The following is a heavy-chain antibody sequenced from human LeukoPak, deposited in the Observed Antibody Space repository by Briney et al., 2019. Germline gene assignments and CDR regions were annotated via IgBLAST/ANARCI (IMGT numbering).Heavy chain of an antibody. D-gene: IGHD1-26*01. V-gene: IGHV3-48*01. CDR2: ISSSSSTI. J-gene: IGHJ5*02. CDR3: ARAASPIAGMKETLWWFDP. CDR1: GFTFSSYS. Sequence: PGGSLRLSCAASGFTFSSYSMNWVRQAPGKGLEWVSYISSSSSTIYYADSVKGRFTISRDNAKNSLYLQMNSLRAEDTAVYYCARAASPIAGMKETLWWFDPWGQGTLVTVSS.